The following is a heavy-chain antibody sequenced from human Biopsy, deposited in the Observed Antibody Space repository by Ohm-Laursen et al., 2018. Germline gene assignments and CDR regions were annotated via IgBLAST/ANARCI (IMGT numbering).Heavy chain of an antibody. V-gene: IGHV4-31*01. CDR2: TFSSANT. CDR3: AGGDYFDSNGYFWFDP. CDR1: GGSIRSGGSF. D-gene: IGHD3-22*01. J-gene: IGHJ5*02. Sequence: SQTLSLTCAVSGGSIRSGGSFWRWLRQRPGKGLGWIENTFSSANTYYNPSLKNLITISGDTSKNQFSLKLNSVTAADTAVYYCAGGDYFDSNGYFWFDPWGQGTLVTVSS.